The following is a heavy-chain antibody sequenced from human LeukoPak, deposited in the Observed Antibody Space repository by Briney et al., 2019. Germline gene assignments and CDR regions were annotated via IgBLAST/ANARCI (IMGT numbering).Heavy chain of an antibody. V-gene: IGHV3-30-3*01. CDR1: GFTFSSYA. CDR3: ARGRYSSGWYGYFDY. Sequence: GRSLRLSCAASGFTFSSYAMHWVRQAPGKGLEWVAVISYDGSNKYYADSVKGRFTISRDNSKNTLYLQMNSPRAEDTAVYYCARGRYSSGWYGYFDYWGQRTLVTVSS. J-gene: IGHJ4*02. CDR2: ISYDGSNK. D-gene: IGHD6-19*01.